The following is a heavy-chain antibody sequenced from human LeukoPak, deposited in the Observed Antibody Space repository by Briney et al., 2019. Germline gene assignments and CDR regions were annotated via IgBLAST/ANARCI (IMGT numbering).Heavy chain of an antibody. D-gene: IGHD6-19*01. V-gene: IGHV3-23*01. J-gene: IGHJ4*02. CDR1: GFTFRIYV. Sequence: PGGSLRLSCTASGFTFRIYVMSWVRQAPGKGLEWVSGIRGSGTTTHYADSVKGRFTISRDNSKNTLYLQMNSLRAEDTAVYYCARGFSSGWALDYWGQGTLVTVSS. CDR2: IRGSGTTT. CDR3: ARGFSSGWALDY.